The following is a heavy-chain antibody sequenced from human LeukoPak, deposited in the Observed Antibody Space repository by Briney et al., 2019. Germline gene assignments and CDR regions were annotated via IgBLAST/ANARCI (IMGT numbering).Heavy chain of an antibody. CDR1: GGSFGGYY. CDR3: ARLDILTGYYKYYYYYGMDV. J-gene: IGHJ6*02. D-gene: IGHD3-9*01. Sequence: SETLSLTCAVYGGSFGGYYWSWIRQPPGKGLEWIGEINHSGSTNYNPSLKSRVTISVDTSKNQFSLKLSSVTAADTAVYYCARLDILTGYYKYYYYYGMDVWGQGTTVTVSS. CDR2: INHSGST. V-gene: IGHV4-34*01.